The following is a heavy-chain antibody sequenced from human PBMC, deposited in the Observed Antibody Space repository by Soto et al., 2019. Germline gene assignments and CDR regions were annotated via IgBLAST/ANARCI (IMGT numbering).Heavy chain of an antibody. V-gene: IGHV4-59*01. Sequence: QVQLQESXXGXVKXSETLSXXCTVSGDSISSSYWNWIRQAPGKGLEWIGYIDDTGSTNYNPSLKSRVTLSVDPSNNQYSLKLSSVTAADTAVYYCARGVLEWLLRDSYYYYMDVWGKGTTVTVSS. J-gene: IGHJ6*03. CDR3: ARGVLEWLLRDSYYYYMDV. CDR2: IDDTGST. CDR1: GDSISSSY. D-gene: IGHD3-3*01.